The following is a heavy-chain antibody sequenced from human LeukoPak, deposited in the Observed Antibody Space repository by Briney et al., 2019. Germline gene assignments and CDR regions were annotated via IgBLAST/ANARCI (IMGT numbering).Heavy chain of an antibody. CDR1: GFTFSSYW. D-gene: IGHD3-9*01. Sequence: PGGSLRLSCAASGFTFSSYWMSWVRQAPGKGLEWVANIKQDGSEKYYVDSVKGRFTISRDNAKNSLYLQMNSLRAEDTAVYYCARECIGDSGRYFDWLLSHIEAFDIWGQGTMVTVSS. CDR3: ARECIGDSGRYFDWLLSHIEAFDI. J-gene: IGHJ3*02. V-gene: IGHV3-7*01. CDR2: IKQDGSEK.